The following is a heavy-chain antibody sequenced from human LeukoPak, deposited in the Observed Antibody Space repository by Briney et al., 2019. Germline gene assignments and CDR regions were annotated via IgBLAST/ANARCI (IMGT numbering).Heavy chain of an antibody. Sequence: SVKVSCKASGGTFSSYAISWVRQAPGQGLEWMGGIIPIFGTANYAQKFQGRVTITADESTSTAYMELSSLRSEDTAVYYCARGSTTEQVNYYYYYGMDVWGKGTTVTVSS. V-gene: IGHV1-69*13. CDR2: IIPIFGTA. D-gene: IGHD4-17*01. J-gene: IGHJ6*04. CDR3: ARGSTTEQVNYYYYYGMDV. CDR1: GGTFSSYA.